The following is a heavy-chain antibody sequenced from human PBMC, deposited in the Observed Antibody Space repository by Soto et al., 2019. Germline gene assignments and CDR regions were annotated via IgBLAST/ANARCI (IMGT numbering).Heavy chain of an antibody. J-gene: IGHJ5*02. CDR1: GYTFTTQG. CDR3: ARERGAVVAAAHYWFSH. D-gene: IGHD2-15*01. CDR2: LSAYNGNN. V-gene: IGHV1-18*01. Sequence: QVQLVQSGAAVKKPGASVKVSCKASGYTFTTQGNTWIRQAPGQGRGRMGWLSAYNGNNNYAQKLQGRVTMTTDRTRSTAYMERRSLRSADTAVYYCARERGAVVAAAHYWFSHWGQGTLVTFCS.